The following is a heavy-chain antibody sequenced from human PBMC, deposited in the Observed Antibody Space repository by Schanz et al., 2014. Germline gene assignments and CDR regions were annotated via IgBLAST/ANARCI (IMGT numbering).Heavy chain of an antibody. D-gene: IGHD3-22*01. Sequence: EVQLVESGGGLIQPGGSLRLSCAVSGFTVNTNYMSWVRQAPGKGLEWISYISGNSIFTYNAKSVRGRFTISRDNAKNSLYLQMNSLRDDDTAIYYCARGQSSGFSYAEMAFDLWGRGTRVSVSS. V-gene: IGHV3-21*02. CDR3: ARGQSSGFSYAEMAFDL. CDR2: ISGNSIFT. J-gene: IGHJ2*01. CDR1: GFTVNTNY.